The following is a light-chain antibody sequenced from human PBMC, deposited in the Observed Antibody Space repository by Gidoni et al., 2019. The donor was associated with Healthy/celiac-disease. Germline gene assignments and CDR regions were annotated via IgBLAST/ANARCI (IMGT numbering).Light chain of an antibody. CDR3: QQSYSTRRT. CDR2: AAS. J-gene: IGKJ2*01. Sequence: DIQMTQSPSSLSASVGDSVTITCRASQSISSYLNWYQQKPGKAPKLLIYAASSLQSGVPSRFSGSGSGTDFTLTISSLQPEDFATYSCQQSYSTRRTFGQGTKLEIK. V-gene: IGKV1-39*01. CDR1: QSISSY.